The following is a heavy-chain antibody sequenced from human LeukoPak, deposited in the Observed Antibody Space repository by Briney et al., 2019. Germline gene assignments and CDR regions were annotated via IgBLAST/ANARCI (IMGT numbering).Heavy chain of an antibody. CDR3: ARSRWLGRAFDI. CDR2: ISSSGSTI. V-gene: IGHV3-11*01. Sequence: PGGSLRLSCAASGFTFSDYYMSWIRQAPGKGLERVSYISSSGSTIYYADSVKGRFTISRDNAKNSLYLQMNSLRAEDTAVYYCARSRWLGRAFDIWGQGTMVTVSS. J-gene: IGHJ3*02. D-gene: IGHD5-12*01. CDR1: GFTFSDYY.